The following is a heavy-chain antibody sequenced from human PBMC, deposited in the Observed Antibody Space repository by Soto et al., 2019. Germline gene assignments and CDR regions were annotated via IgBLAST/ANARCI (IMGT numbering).Heavy chain of an antibody. Sequence: GGSLRLSCAASGFTFSSHWMHWVRQAPGKGLEWVSAISGSGGSTYYADSVKGRFTISRDNSKNTLYLQMNSLRAEDTAVYYCAKDRDEYGDYENGYWGQGTLVTVS. D-gene: IGHD4-17*01. V-gene: IGHV3-23*01. CDR2: ISGSGGST. CDR1: GFTFSSHW. CDR3: AKDRDEYGDYENGY. J-gene: IGHJ4*02.